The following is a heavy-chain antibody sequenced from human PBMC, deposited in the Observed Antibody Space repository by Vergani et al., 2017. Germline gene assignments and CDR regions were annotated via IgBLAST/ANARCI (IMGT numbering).Heavy chain of an antibody. D-gene: IGHD1-26*01. Sequence: EVQLVESGGGLVKPGGSLRLSCATSGFTFSNYYMNWVRQAPGMGLEWVSSISSGSSYKYYADSVKGRFTISRDNAKNSLYLQMNSLRADDTAVYYCARDAPTDGSYGYNWFDPWGQGTLVTVSS. V-gene: IGHV3-21*01. CDR3: ARDAPTDGSYGYNWFDP. CDR1: GFTFSNYY. CDR2: ISSGSSYK. J-gene: IGHJ5*02.